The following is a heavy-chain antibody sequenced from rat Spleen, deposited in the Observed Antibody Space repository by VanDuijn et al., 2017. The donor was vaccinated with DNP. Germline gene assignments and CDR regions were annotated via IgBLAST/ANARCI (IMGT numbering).Heavy chain of an antibody. CDR1: GFTFSHYN. J-gene: IGHJ2*01. V-gene: IGHV5-22*01. CDR3: ARHHAYFDY. Sequence: EVQLVESGGGLVQPGRSLKLSCAASGFTFSHYNMAWVRQAPKKGLEWVASISYEGSSTYYGDSVKGRFTISRDNAKSTLYLQMNSLRSEDTATYYCARHHAYFDYWGQGVMVTVSS. CDR2: ISYEGSST.